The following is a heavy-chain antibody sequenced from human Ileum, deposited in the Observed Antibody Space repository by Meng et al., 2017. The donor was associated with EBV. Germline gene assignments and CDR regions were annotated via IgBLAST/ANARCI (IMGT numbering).Heavy chain of an antibody. D-gene: IGHD2-15*01. J-gene: IGHJ5*02. CDR3: IRNLGYCSGGSCA. CDR2: IRSKAYSSAT. Sequence: EVALAESGGGLGQPGGSLKLSCAASGFTFSGSTIHWVRQASGKGLEWVGRIRSKAYSSATAYAASVKGRFTISRDDSKNTAYLQMNSLKTEDTAVYYCIRNLGYCSGGSCAWGQGTLVTVSS. CDR1: GFTFSGST. V-gene: IGHV3-73*02.